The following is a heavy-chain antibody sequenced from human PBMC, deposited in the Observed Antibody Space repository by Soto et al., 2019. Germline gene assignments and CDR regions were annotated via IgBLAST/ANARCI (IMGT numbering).Heavy chain of an antibody. CDR2: IYYSGST. J-gene: IGHJ4*02. CDR3: AVKIAAAGRSPIPGH. CDR1: GGSISSYY. Sequence: SETLSLTCTVSGGSISSYYWSWIRQPPGKGMEWVGYIYYSGSTNYNPSLKSRVSISVDTSKNQFSLKLSSVTAADTAVYYCAVKIAAAGRSPIPGHRGRGTRVTV. D-gene: IGHD6-13*01. V-gene: IGHV4-59*01.